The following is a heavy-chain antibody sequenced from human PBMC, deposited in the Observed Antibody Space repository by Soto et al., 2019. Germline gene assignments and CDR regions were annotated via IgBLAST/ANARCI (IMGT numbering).Heavy chain of an antibody. D-gene: IGHD6-6*01. CDR3: AKDLTRQLAYWLDP. V-gene: IGHV1-2*02. CDR1: GFSFTGYY. Sequence: ASVKVSCKSSGFSFTGYYIHWLRQAPGQGLEWMGWINAHSGGTEYAQKFQGRVTLTRDTSIATAYLTLTSLTSDDTALYYCAKDLTRQLAYWLDPWGQGTQVTVSS. CDR2: INAHSGGT. J-gene: IGHJ5*02.